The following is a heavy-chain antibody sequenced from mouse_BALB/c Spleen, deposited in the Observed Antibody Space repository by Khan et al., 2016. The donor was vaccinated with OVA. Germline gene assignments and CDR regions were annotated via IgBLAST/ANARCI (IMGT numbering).Heavy chain of an antibody. J-gene: IGHJ2*01. CDR3: ARSMPHYYGGRYLAN. Sequence: QIQLVQSGPELKKPGETIKISCKASGYTFTNNGVNWVKQAPGKGLKWMGWINTYSGEPKYADDFKGRYALSMEISASTAYLQFNNLKNENTATSVCARSMPHYYGGRYLANWGQGTTLTVSS. CDR1: GYTFTNNG. V-gene: IGHV9-3-1*01. D-gene: IGHD1-2*01. CDR2: INTYSGEP.